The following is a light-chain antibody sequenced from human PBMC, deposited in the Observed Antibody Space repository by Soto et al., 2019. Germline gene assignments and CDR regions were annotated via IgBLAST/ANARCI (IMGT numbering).Light chain of an antibody. Sequence: DIVMTQSPDSLAVSLGERATINCKSSQSVLYSSNNKNYLAWYQQKPGQPPKLLIYWASTRESGVPDRFSGSGSGTDFTLTISSRQAEYVAVYYCQQYYSTPFTFGGGTKVEIK. V-gene: IGKV4-1*01. J-gene: IGKJ4*01. CDR3: QQYYSTPFT. CDR1: QSVLYSSNNKNY. CDR2: WAS.